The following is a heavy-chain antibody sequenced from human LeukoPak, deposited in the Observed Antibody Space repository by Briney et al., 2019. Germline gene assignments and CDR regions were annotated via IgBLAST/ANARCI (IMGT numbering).Heavy chain of an antibody. V-gene: IGHV4-59*01. CDR3: AREVHSNYEYNWFDP. J-gene: IGHJ5*02. CDR1: DDSITIYY. Sequence: ASETLSLTCTVSDDSITIYYWSWIRQPPGKGLEWIGYIDHTGITNYNPSLNSRVTISRDTSKNHFSLELSSATAADTAVYYCAREVHSNYEYNWFDPWGQGTLVTVSS. CDR2: IDHTGIT. D-gene: IGHD4-11*01.